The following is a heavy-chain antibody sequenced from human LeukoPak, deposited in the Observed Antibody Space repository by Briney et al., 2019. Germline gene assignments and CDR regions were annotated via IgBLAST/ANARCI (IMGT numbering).Heavy chain of an antibody. V-gene: IGHV1-2*02. J-gene: IGHJ4*02. D-gene: IGHD6-6*01. Sequence: GASVKVSCKASGYTFTGYYMHWVRQAPGQGLEWMGWINPNSGGTNYAQKFQGGVTMTRDTSISTAYMELSRLRSDDTAVYYCARVPRAARSQYYFDYWGQGTLVTVSS. CDR3: ARVPRAARSQYYFDY. CDR2: INPNSGGT. CDR1: GYTFTGYY.